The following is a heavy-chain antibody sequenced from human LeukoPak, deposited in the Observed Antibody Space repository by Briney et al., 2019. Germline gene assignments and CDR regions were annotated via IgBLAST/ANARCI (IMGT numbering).Heavy chain of an antibody. J-gene: IGHJ4*02. CDR2: IYPGDSDT. V-gene: IGHV5-51*01. Sequence: GESLKISCKGSGYSFTSYWIGWVRQMPGKGLEWMGIIYPGDSDTRYSPSFQGQVTISADKSISTAYLQWSSLKASDTAMYYCAGHLSGYSSSWYENYYFDSWGQGTLVTVSS. CDR1: GYSFTSYW. D-gene: IGHD6-13*01. CDR3: AGHLSGYSSSWYENYYFDS.